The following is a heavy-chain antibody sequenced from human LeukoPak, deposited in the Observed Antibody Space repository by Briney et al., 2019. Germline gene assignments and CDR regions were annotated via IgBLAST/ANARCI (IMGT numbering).Heavy chain of an antibody. Sequence: SVKVSCKASGGTFSSYAISWVRRAPGQGLEWMGGIIPIFGTANYAQKFQGRVTITADKSTSTAYMELSSLRSEDTAVYYCARAWTTGTKVLLGYFDYWGQGTLVTVSS. CDR1: GGTFSSYA. J-gene: IGHJ4*02. V-gene: IGHV1-69*06. CDR2: IIPIFGTA. CDR3: ARAWTTGTKVLLGYFDY. D-gene: IGHD4-11*01.